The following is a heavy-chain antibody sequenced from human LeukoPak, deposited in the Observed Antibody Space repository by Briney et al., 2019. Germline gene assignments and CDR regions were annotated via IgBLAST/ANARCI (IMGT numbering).Heavy chain of an antibody. J-gene: IGHJ4*02. V-gene: IGHV3-30*02. D-gene: IGHD6-13*01. CDR3: ARAPCSSWYCRVGYFDY. CDR1: GFTFSSYG. Sequence: GGSLRLSCAASGFTFSSYGMHWVHQAPGKGLEWVAFIRYDGSNKYYADSVKGRFTISRDNSKNTLYLQMGSLRAEDMAVYYCARAPCSSWYCRVGYFDYWGQGTLVTVSS. CDR2: IRYDGSNK.